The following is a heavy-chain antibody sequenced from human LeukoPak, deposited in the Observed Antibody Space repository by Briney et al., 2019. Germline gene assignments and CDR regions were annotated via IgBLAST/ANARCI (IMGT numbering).Heavy chain of an antibody. J-gene: IGHJ4*02. D-gene: IGHD6-13*01. V-gene: IGHV1-69*06. CDR3: ASALSSSWYYFDY. Sequence: SVKVSCKASGYTFTSYGISWVRQAPGQGLEWMGGIIPIFGTANYAQKFQGRVTITADKSTSTAYMELSSLRSEDTAVYYCASALSSSWYYFDYWGQGTLVTVSS. CDR1: GYTFTSYG. CDR2: IIPIFGTA.